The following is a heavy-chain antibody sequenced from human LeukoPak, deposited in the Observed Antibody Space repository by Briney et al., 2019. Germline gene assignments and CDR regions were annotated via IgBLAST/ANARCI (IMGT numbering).Heavy chain of an antibody. V-gene: IGHV4-59*01. D-gene: IGHD2-2*01. CDR2: IYYSGST. J-gene: IGHJ3*02. Sequence: SETLSLTCTVSGGSISSYYWSWIRQPPGKGLEWIGYIYYSGSTNYNPSLKSRVTISVDTSKNQFSLKLSSVTAADTAVYYCARADYCSSTSCYSAFYIWGQGTMGTVSS. CDR3: ARADYCSSTSCYSAFYI. CDR1: GGSISSYY.